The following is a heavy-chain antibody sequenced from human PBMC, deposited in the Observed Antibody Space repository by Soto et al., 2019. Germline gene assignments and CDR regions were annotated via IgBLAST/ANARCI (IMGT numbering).Heavy chain of an antibody. D-gene: IGHD6-13*01. Sequence: EVQLLESGGGLVQPGGSLRLSCTASGFTFNSYAMNWVRQAPGKGLEWVSGITASGGSTYYGDSVGGRFTISRDNSKDTLFLQMNSLRAEDTAVYYCAKASSWYPYFDYWGQGTLVTVSS. CDR3: AKASSWYPYFDY. J-gene: IGHJ4*02. CDR1: GFTFNSYA. V-gene: IGHV3-23*01. CDR2: ITASGGST.